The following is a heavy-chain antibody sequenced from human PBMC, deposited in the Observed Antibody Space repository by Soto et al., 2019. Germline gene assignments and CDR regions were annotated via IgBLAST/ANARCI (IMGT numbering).Heavy chain of an antibody. V-gene: IGHV3-30-3*01. CDR1: GFTFSSYA. J-gene: IGHJ4*02. CDR3: ARDRAAAGTGDPFDY. Sequence: GGSLRLSCAASGFTFSSYAMHWVRQAPGKGLEWVAVISYDGSNKYYADSVKGRFTISRDNSKNTLYLQMNSLRAEGTAVYYCARDRAAAGTGDPFDYWGQGTLVTVSS. CDR2: ISYDGSNK. D-gene: IGHD6-13*01.